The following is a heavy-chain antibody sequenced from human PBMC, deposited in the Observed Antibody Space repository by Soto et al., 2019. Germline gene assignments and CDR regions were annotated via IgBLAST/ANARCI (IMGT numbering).Heavy chain of an antibody. CDR3: AKDGGPKGYYYYGMDV. D-gene: IGHD2-15*01. CDR2: ISGSGGST. CDR1: GFTFSSYA. J-gene: IGHJ6*02. V-gene: IGHV3-23*01. Sequence: GGSLRLSCAASGFTFSSYAMSWVRQAPGKGLEWVSAISGSGGSTYYADSVKGRFTISRDNSKNTLYLQVNSLRAEDTAVYYCAKDGGPKGYYYYGMDVWGQGTTVTVSS.